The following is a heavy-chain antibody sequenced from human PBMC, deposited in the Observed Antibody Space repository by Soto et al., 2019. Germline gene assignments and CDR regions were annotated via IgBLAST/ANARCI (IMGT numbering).Heavy chain of an antibody. D-gene: IGHD3-3*01. J-gene: IGHJ4*02. Sequence: QVQLVQSGAEVKKPGSSVKVSCKAPGGTLNNYIISWVRQAPGQGLEWMGKITPVIGVPNYALKFQGRVTITADEATSTGYMELSSLRSEDTAVYYCVRQGDSVFDEFWSGYDTGDYWGQGTMVTVSS. CDR2: ITPVIGVP. CDR3: VRQGDSVFDEFWSGYDTGDY. V-gene: IGHV1-69*02. CDR1: GGTLNNYI.